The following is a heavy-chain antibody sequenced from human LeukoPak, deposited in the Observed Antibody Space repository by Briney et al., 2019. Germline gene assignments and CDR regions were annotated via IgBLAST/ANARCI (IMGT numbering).Heavy chain of an antibody. D-gene: IGHD5-24*01. J-gene: IGHJ6*02. V-gene: IGHV4-31*03. Sequence: SETLSLTCTVSGASISSGGYCWSWLRHHPGRGLERIGYIFNSESTHYSPSLKSRLIISLDTSKNQFSLKLTSVTAADTAVYYCARDRGPRYGMDVWGQGTTVTVSS. CDR1: GASISSGGYC. CDR3: ARDRGPRYGMDV. CDR2: IFNSEST.